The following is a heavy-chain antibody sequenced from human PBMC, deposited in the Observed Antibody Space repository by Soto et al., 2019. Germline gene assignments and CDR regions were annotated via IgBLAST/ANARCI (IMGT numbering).Heavy chain of an antibody. CDR3: ARDRGSYALDY. D-gene: IGHD1-26*01. Sequence: QVQLVQSGAEVKKPGASVKVSCKASGYTFTSYGISWVRQAPGQGLEWMGWISANNGNTNYAQKLQGRVTMTTDTYTSTAYMELRSLRSDATAVYYCARDRGSYALDYWGQGTLVTVSS. CDR1: GYTFTSYG. V-gene: IGHV1-18*01. CDR2: ISANNGNT. J-gene: IGHJ4*02.